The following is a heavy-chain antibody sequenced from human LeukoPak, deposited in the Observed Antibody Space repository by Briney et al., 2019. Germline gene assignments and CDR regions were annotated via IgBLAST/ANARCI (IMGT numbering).Heavy chain of an antibody. V-gene: IGHV3-7*01. D-gene: IGHD2-8*01. CDR1: EFTFSNYW. CDR3: ATLNGPLFEY. Sequence: GGSLRLSCAASEFTFSNYWMSWVRQAPGKGLEWVASVHQHGNEKFFVDSVRGRFTISRDNAKNSLYRQMSSLSAEDTAAYYDATLNGPLFEYWGQGTLVTVSS. CDR2: VHQHGNEK. J-gene: IGHJ4*02.